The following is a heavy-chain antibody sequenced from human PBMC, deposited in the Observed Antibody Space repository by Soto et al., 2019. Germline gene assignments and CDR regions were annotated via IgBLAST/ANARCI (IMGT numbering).Heavy chain of an antibody. D-gene: IGHD3-10*01. Sequence: TGGSLRLSCAASGFTFSSYAMSWVRQAPGKGLEWVSAISGSGGSTYYADSVKGRFTISRDNSKNTLYLQMNSLRAEDTAVYYCAKAPRGVTSPDAFDIWGQGTMVTVSS. V-gene: IGHV3-23*01. CDR1: GFTFSSYA. CDR3: AKAPRGVTSPDAFDI. J-gene: IGHJ3*02. CDR2: ISGSGGST.